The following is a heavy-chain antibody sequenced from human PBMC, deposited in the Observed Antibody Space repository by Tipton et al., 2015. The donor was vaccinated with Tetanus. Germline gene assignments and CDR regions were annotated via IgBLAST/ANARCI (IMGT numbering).Heavy chain of an antibody. Sequence: SLRLSCAASGFTFSSYGMHWVRQAPGKGLEWVAVISYDGSNKYYADSVKGRFTISRDNSKNTLYLQMNSLRAEDTAVYYCAKTLFVYGDYDSTFDYWGQGTLVTVSS. J-gene: IGHJ4*02. CDR2: ISYDGSNK. D-gene: IGHD4-17*01. CDR3: AKTLFVYGDYDSTFDY. V-gene: IGHV3-30*18. CDR1: GFTFSSYG.